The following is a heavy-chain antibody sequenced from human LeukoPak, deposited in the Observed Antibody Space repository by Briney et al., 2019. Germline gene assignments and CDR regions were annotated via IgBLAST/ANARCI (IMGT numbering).Heavy chain of an antibody. J-gene: IGHJ3*02. D-gene: IGHD6-6*01. V-gene: IGHV5-51*01. CDR3: ATSSSDALHI. CDR2: IYPGDSDP. CDR1: GYIFTTYW. Sequence: GESLKISSKGSGYIFTTYWIGWVRQMPAKGLEWMGFIYPGDSDPRYSPSFQGQVTISADKSIITAYLQWSSLKASDTAMYYCATSSSDALHIWGQGTMVTVSS.